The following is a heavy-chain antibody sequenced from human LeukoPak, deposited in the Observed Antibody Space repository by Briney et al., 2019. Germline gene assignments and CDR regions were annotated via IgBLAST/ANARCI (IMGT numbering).Heavy chain of an antibody. D-gene: IGHD6-19*01. V-gene: IGHV3-30-3*01. CDR3: ASQYSSGWSCDY. Sequence: GGSLRLSCAASGFTFSSYAMHWVRQAPGKGLEWVAVISYDGSSKYYADSVKGRFTISRDNSKNTLYLQMNSLRAEDTAVYYCASQYSSGWSCDYWGQGTLVTVSS. CDR2: ISYDGSSK. J-gene: IGHJ4*02. CDR1: GFTFSSYA.